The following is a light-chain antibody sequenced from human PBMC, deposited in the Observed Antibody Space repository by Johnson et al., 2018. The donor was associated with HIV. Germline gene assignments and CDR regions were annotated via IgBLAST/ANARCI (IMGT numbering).Light chain of an antibody. CDR3: GTWDTSLSAGGL. V-gene: IGLV1-51*02. Sequence: QSVLTQPPSVSAAPGQKVTISCSGSSSNIGNKYVSWYQQLPGTAPKLLIYENPKRPSGIPDRFSGSKSGTSATLAITGHHTGDQADYYCGTWDTSLSAGGLFGSGTRVTVL. CDR1: SSNIGNKY. CDR2: ENP. J-gene: IGLJ1*01.